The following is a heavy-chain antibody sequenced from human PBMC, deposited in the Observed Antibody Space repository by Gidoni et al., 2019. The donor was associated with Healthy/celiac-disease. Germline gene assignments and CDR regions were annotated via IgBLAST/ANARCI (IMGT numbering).Heavy chain of an antibody. CDR2: INHSGST. D-gene: IGHD1-26*01. CDR1: GGSFSGYY. J-gene: IGHJ4*02. V-gene: IGHV4-34*01. Sequence: QVQLQQWGAGLLKPSETLSLTCAVYGGSFSGYYWSWIRQPPGKGLEWIGEINHSGSTNYNPSLKSRVTISVDTSKNQFSLKLSSVTAADTAVYYCASLLRRYYFDYWGQGTLVTVSS. CDR3: ASLLRRYYFDY.